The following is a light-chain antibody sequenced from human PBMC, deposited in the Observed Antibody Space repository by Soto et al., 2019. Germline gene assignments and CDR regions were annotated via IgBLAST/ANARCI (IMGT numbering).Light chain of an antibody. J-gene: IGKJ1*01. V-gene: IGKV3-15*01. Sequence: EIVMTQSPATLSVSPGERATLSCRASQNIGSNLAWYQQRPGQTPRLLIYGASTWATGIPARFSGSGSGTEFTLTISSLQSEDFAVYYCQQYNNWPRTFGQETKVEIK. CDR1: QNIGSN. CDR2: GAS. CDR3: QQYNNWPRT.